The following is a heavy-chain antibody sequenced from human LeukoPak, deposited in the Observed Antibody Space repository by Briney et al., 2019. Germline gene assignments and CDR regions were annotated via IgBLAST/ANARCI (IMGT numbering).Heavy chain of an antibody. Sequence: GGCLRLSFAASGFTFSSYAMGWGRQAPGEGLERVSAIGGGDGSTYYAYSVKGRFTISRDNSKNTLYLQMNSLRAEDTAVYYCAKVTSSGWDGAFDIWGQGTMVTVSS. D-gene: IGHD6-19*01. CDR1: GFTFSSYA. J-gene: IGHJ3*02. V-gene: IGHV3-23*01. CDR2: IGGGDGST. CDR3: AKVTSSGWDGAFDI.